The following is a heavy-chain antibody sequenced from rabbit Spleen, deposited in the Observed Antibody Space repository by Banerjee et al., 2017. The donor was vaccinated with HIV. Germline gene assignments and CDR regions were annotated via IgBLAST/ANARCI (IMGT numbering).Heavy chain of an antibody. CDR3: ARVSSSASGYFTL. Sequence: QLKESGGGLVQPGGSLKLSCKASGFTLSSYYMSWVRQAPGKGLEWIGYIDPVFGSTYYASWVNGRFTVSSHNAQNTLYLHLNSLTAADTATYFCARVSSSASGYFTLWGPGTLVTVS. D-gene: IGHD1-1*01. CDR1: GFTLSSYY. J-gene: IGHJ4*01. CDR2: IDPVFGST. V-gene: IGHV1S7*01.